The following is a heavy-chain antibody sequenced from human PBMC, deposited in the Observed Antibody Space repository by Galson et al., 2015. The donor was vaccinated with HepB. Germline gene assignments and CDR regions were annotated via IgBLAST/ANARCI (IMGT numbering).Heavy chain of an antibody. D-gene: IGHD2-8*02. CDR2: ISSTTSYA. V-gene: IGHV3-11*05. CDR3: AREYWVYYFYGMDV. J-gene: IGHJ6*02. CDR1: GFTFSDYY. Sequence: SLRLSCAASGFTFSDYYMNWIRQAPGKGLEWVSSISSTTSYANYADSVKGRFTVSRDNAKNSVYLQMNSLRAEDTAVYYCAREYWVYYFYGMDVWGLGTTVTVSS.